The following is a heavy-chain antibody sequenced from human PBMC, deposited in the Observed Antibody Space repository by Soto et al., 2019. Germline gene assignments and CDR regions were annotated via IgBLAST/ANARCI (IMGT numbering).Heavy chain of an antibody. V-gene: IGHV1-2*02. J-gene: IGHJ6*02. CDR1: GCAFTRYY. CDR2: INPNSGGT. D-gene: IGHD6-6*01. CDR3: ARDKVSPPFSSSDYYSGMDV. Sequence: SVKVSFQASGCAFTRYYMHWVRQAAGQGREWMGWINPNSGGTNYAQKFQGRVTMTRDTSISTAYMELSRLRSDDTAVYYCARDKVSPPFSSSDYYSGMDVWGQGTPVTVSS.